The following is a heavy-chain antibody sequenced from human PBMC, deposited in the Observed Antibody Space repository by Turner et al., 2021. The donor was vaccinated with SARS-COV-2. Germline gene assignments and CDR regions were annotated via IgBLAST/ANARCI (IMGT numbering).Heavy chain of an antibody. J-gene: IGHJ4*02. V-gene: IGHV2-5*02. CDR2: IYWDDDK. Sequence: QITLKESGPTLMKPTQTLTLTCTFSGFSLSTSGVGVGWIRQPPGKALEWLALIYWDDDKRYSPSLKSRLTITKDTSKNQVVLTMTNMDPVDTATYYCARHIVVAIFDYWGQGTLVTVSS. CDR3: ARHIVVAIFDY. CDR1: GFSLSTSGVG. D-gene: IGHD2-21*01.